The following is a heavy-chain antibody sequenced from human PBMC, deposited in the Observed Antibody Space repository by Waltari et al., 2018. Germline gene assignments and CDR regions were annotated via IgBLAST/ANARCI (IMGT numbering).Heavy chain of an antibody. V-gene: IGHV3-33*01. CDR3: AANFDF. J-gene: IGHJ4*02. CDR2: IWYDGSNI. Sequence: QVQLVESGGGVVQPGGSLRLSCSASGLTFSRYGMHWVRQAPGKGLGWVAVIWYDGSNIYYADSVKGRFTISRDNSKNTVYLQMNSLRAEDTAVYYCAANFDFWGQGTLVTVSS. CDR1: GLTFSRYG.